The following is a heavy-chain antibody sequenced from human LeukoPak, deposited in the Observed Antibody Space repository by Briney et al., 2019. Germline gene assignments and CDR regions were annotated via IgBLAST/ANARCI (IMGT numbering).Heavy chain of an antibody. CDR3: AGQDIVVVATTTRAFDI. V-gene: IGHV5-51*01. CDR1: GYSFTSYW. CDR2: IYPGDSDT. D-gene: IGHD2-15*01. J-gene: IGHJ3*02. Sequence: GESLKISCKGSGYSFTSYWIAWVRQMPGKGLEWVGIIYPGDSDTRYSPSFQGQATISADKSISTAYLQWSSLKASDTAMYYCAGQDIVVVATTTRAFDIWGQGTMVTVSS.